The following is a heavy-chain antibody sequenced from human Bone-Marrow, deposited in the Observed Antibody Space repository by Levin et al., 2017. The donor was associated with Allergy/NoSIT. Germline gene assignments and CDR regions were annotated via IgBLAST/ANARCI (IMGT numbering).Heavy chain of an antibody. CDR1: GYSFTSYW. D-gene: IGHD4-17*01. CDR2: IYPGDSDT. V-gene: IGHV5-51*01. Sequence: HGESLKISCKGSGYSFTSYWIGWVRQMPGKGLEWMGIIYPGDSDTRYSPSFQGQVTISADKSISTAYLQWSSLKASDTAMYYCACDYGDYIPKDAFDIWGQGTMVTVSS. CDR3: ACDYGDYIPKDAFDI. J-gene: IGHJ3*02.